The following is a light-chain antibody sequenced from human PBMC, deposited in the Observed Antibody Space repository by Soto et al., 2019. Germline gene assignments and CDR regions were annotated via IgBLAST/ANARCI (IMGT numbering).Light chain of an antibody. CDR2: DVS. CDR3: CSYGGTFYV. J-gene: IGLJ1*01. Sequence: QSALTQPASVSGSPGQSISISCTGATSDIGNYNYVSWFQQHPGKAPKLMIYDVSERPSGVPDRFSGSKSGNTASLTISGLQAEDEADYYCCSYGGTFYVFGTGTKLTVL. V-gene: IGLV2-11*01. CDR1: TSDIGNYNY.